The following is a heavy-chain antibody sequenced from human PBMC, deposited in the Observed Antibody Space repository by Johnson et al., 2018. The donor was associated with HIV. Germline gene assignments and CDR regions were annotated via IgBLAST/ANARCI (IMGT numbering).Heavy chain of an antibody. CDR3: ARARWEEPIRGAFDI. J-gene: IGHJ3*02. CDR1: GFTFDDYA. V-gene: IGHV3-20*04. D-gene: IGHD1-14*01. Sequence: VQLVESGGGVVQPGRSLRLSCAASGFTFDDYAMSWVRQPPGKGLEWVSGINWNGGSTGYADSVKGRSTISRDNSKNTMYLQMNSLRTEDTAVYSCARARWEEPIRGAFDIWGQGTMVTVSS. CDR2: INWNGGST.